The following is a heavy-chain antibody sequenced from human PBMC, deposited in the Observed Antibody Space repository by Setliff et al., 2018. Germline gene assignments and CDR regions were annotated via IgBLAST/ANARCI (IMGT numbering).Heavy chain of an antibody. Sequence: ASVKVSCKASGHTLTGYYMHWVRQAPGQGLEWMGWINPNSGDTKYAQNFQGRVTMTRDTSITTFYMELSRLKSDDSAVYYCATWLVAYFASGTFLFWGQGTRVTVSS. V-gene: IGHV1-2*02. CDR1: GHTLTGYY. CDR3: ATWLVAYFASGTFLF. J-gene: IGHJ4*02. CDR2: INPNSGDT. D-gene: IGHD3-10*01.